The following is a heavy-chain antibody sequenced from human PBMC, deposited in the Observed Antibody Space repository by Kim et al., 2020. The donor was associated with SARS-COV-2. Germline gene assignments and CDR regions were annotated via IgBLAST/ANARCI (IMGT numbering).Heavy chain of an antibody. D-gene: IGHD6-13*01. Sequence: DSVKGRFTISRDNAKKSLYLQMNSLRDEDTAVYYCARDLAGYSSSWYFDYWGQGTLVTVSS. V-gene: IGHV3-48*02. J-gene: IGHJ4*02. CDR3: ARDLAGYSSSWYFDY.